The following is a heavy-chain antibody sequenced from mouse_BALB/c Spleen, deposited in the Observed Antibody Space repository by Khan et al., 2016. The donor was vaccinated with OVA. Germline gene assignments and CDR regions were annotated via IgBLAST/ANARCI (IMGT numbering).Heavy chain of an antibody. V-gene: IGHV2-2*02. J-gene: IGHJ2*01. CDR1: GFSLTNYG. D-gene: IGHD1-1*02. CDR3: DRNRNGYFDY. Sequence: QVQLQQSGPGLVQPSQSLSITCTVSGFSLTNYGVHWVRQSPGKGLEWLGVIWSSGITDYNATFMSRLSISRDISKSQVFFKMNSLQANDTGIYYGDRNRNGYFDYWGQGTTLTGSA. CDR2: IWSSGIT.